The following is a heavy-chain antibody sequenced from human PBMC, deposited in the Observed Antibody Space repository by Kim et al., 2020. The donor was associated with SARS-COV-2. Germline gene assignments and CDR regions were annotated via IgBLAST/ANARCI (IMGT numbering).Heavy chain of an antibody. Sequence: YTPSPRVRVTLSVDTSKNQFSLKLSSVTAADTAVYYCARRSGSYPRVWGLWGQGTLVTVSS. CDR3: ARRSGSYPRVWGL. D-gene: IGHD1-26*01. V-gene: IGHV4-39*01. J-gene: IGHJ4*02.